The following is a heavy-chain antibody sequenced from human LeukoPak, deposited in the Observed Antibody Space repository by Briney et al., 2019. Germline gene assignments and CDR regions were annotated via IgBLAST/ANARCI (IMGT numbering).Heavy chain of an antibody. J-gene: IGHJ4*02. CDR2: IIPILGIA. CDR3: ARARSCGGDCYSDDY. Sequence: ASVKVSCKASGGTFSSYTISWMRQATGQGLEWMGRIIPILGIANYAQKFQGRVTITADKSTSTAYMELSSLRSEDTAVYYCARARSCGGDCYSDDYWGQGTLVTVSS. V-gene: IGHV1-69*02. CDR1: GGTFSSYT. D-gene: IGHD2-21*02.